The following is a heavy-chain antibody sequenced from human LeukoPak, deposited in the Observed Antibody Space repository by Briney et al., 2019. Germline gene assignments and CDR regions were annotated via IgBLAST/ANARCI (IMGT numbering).Heavy chain of an antibody. J-gene: IGHJ4*02. D-gene: IGHD4-17*01. Sequence: GGSLRLSCAASGFTFSDYYMSWIRQAPGKGLEWVSYISSSGSTIYYADSVKGRFTISRDNSKNSLYLQMNSLRAEDTAVYYCARVHRMTTAYYWGQGTLVTVSS. CDR2: ISSSGSTI. CDR1: GFTFSDYY. V-gene: IGHV3-11*01. CDR3: ARVHRMTTAYY.